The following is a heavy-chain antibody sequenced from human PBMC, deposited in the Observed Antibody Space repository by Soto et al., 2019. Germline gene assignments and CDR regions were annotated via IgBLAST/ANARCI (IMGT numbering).Heavy chain of an antibody. D-gene: IGHD6-19*01. V-gene: IGHV3-74*01. CDR1: GFTFSSYW. Sequence: EVQLVESGGGLVQPGGSLRLSCAASGFTFSSYWMHWVRQAPGKGLVWVSRINSDGSSTSYADSVKGRFTISRDNAKNTLFLQMNSLRAEDTAVYYCAKVGQGKQWPLDRGGFDIWGQGTMVTVSS. J-gene: IGHJ3*02. CDR3: AKVGQGKQWPLDRGGFDI. CDR2: INSDGSST.